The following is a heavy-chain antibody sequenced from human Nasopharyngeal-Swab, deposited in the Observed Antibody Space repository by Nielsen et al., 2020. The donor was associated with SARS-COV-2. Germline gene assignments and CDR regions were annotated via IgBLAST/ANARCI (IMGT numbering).Heavy chain of an antibody. CDR1: GDSISSYY. CDR3: ARDYYDSSGYGLDY. J-gene: IGHJ4*02. D-gene: IGHD3-22*01. V-gene: IGHV4-59*12. CDR2: IYYSGST. Sequence: SETLSLTCTVSGDSISSYYWNWIRQPPGKGLEWIGYIYYSGSTNYNPSLKSRVTISVDTSKSQFSLKLRSVTAADTAVYYCARDYYDSSGYGLDYWGQGTLVTVSS.